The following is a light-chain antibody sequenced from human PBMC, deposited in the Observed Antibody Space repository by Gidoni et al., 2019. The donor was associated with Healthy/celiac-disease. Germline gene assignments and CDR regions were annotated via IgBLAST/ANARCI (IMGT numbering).Light chain of an antibody. CDR3: QQYNSSLT. J-gene: IGKJ1*01. V-gene: IGKV1-5*03. CDR2: KAA. Sequence: DIQMTQSPSTLSASVGDRVTITCRASQSISSWLAWYQQKPWKAPKLLIYKAASLESGVPSRFSDSGYGTEVTLTIISLQPEDFATYYCQQYNSSLTFGQGTKGEIK. CDR1: QSISSW.